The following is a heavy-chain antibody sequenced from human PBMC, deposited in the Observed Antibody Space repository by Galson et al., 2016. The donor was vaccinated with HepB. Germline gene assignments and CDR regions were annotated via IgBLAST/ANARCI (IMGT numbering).Heavy chain of an antibody. D-gene: IGHD3-16*01. V-gene: IGHV3-30*04. Sequence: LRLSCAASGFTFTKYPMHWVRQAPGKGLEWVAVISYDGSNKYYADYVKGRFTISRDNSKNTLYLQMNSLRGEDTAVYYCARDTSYWGQGTLITVSS. J-gene: IGHJ4*02. CDR3: ARDTSY. CDR2: ISYDGSNK. CDR1: GFTFTKYP.